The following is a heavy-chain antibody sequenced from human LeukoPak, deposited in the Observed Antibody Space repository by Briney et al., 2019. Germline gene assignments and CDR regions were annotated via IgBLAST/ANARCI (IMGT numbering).Heavy chain of an antibody. CDR3: ANGGAFDYFDY. D-gene: IGHD3-16*01. CDR2: ITGNGGTT. V-gene: IGHV3-23*01. J-gene: IGHJ4*01. Sequence: GGSLRLSCAASGFTFSIYAMTWVRQAPGKGLEWVSGITGNGGTTYYADSVKGRFTVSRDNSKNTLYLQMNRLRAEDTAVYYCANGGAFDYFDYWGHGTLVTVSS. CDR1: GFTFSIYA.